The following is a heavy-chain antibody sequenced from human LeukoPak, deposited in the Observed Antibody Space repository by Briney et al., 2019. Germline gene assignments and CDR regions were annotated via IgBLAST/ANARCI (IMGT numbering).Heavy chain of an antibody. J-gene: IGHJ4*02. CDR2: ISSSSSYI. Sequence: GGSLRLSCAASGFTFSSYSMNWVRQAPGKGLEWVSSISSSSSYIYYADSVKGRFTISRDNAKNSLYLQMNSLRAEDTAVYYCASDSDSSGYPDFWGQGTLVTVSS. CDR1: GFTFSSYS. CDR3: ASDSDSSGYPDF. D-gene: IGHD3-22*01. V-gene: IGHV3-21*01.